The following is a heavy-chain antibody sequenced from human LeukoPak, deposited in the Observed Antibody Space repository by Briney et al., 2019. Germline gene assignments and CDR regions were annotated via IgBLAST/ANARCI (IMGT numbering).Heavy chain of an antibody. CDR1: GYTFTGYY. D-gene: IGHD6-19*01. J-gene: IGHJ3*02. CDR2: INPNSGGT. V-gene: IGHV1-2*06. Sequence: ASMKVSCKASGYTFTGYYMHWVRQAPGQGLEWMGRINPNSGGTNYAQKFQGRVTMTRDTSISTAYMELSRLRSDDTAVYYCARSWRWLVRVGAFDIWGQGTMVTVSS. CDR3: ARSWRWLVRVGAFDI.